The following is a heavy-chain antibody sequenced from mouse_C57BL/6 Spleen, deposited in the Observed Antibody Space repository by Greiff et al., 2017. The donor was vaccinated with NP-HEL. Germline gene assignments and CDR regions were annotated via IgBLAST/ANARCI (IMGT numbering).Heavy chain of an antibody. D-gene: IGHD1-1*01. CDR3: AKGHHYYGSSPAY. V-gene: IGHV2-3*01. CDR2: IWGDGST. CDR1: GFSLTSYG. J-gene: IGHJ3*01. Sequence: QVQLKQSGPGLVAPSQSLSITCTVSGFSLTSYGVSWVRQPPGKGLEWLGVIWGDGSTNYHSALISRLSISKDNSKSQVFLKLNSLQTDDTATYYCAKGHHYYGSSPAYWGQGTLVTVSA.